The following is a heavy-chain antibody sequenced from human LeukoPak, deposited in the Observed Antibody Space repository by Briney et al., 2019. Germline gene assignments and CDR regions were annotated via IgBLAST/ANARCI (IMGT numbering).Heavy chain of an antibody. CDR2: IDTSGTT. CDR3: ATTAVPATYGAFDI. J-gene: IGHJ3*02. D-gene: IGHD2-2*01. V-gene: IGHV4-61*02. CDR1: GGSITSGNYF. Sequence: SVTLSLTCTVSGGSITSGNYFWSWIGQPAGKALEWIGRIDTSGTTTYNPSLKSRITISVDSSKNLLSLKLNSVTAADTAVYYCATTAVPATYGAFDIWGQGTMVTVSS.